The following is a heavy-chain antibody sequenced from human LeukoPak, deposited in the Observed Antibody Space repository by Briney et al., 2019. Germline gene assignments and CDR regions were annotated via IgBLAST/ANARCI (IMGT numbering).Heavy chain of an antibody. CDR1: GYSFTTYW. CDR2: IYPGDSDT. CDR3: ARFSSRGYSYANWFDP. Sequence: GESLKISCKGSGYSFTTYWIDWVRQMPGKGLEWMGIIYPGDSDTRYSPSFQGQVTISADKSISTAYLQWSSLKASDTAMYYCARFSSRGYSYANWFDPWGQGTLVTVSS. J-gene: IGHJ5*02. D-gene: IGHD5-18*01. V-gene: IGHV5-51*01.